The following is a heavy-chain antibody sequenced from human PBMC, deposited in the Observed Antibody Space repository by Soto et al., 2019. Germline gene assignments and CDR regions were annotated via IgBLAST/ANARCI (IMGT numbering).Heavy chain of an antibody. CDR2: INPNSGGT. J-gene: IGHJ3*02. D-gene: IGHD3-22*01. Sequence: ASVKVSCKASGYTFTSYDINWVRQATGQGLEWMGWINPNSGGTNYAQKFQGWVTMTRDTSITTAYMELSRLRSDDTAVYYCARDKYYYDSSGYRGRDAFVIWGQGTMVTVSS. V-gene: IGHV1-2*04. CDR3: ARDKYYYDSSGYRGRDAFVI. CDR1: GYTFTSYD.